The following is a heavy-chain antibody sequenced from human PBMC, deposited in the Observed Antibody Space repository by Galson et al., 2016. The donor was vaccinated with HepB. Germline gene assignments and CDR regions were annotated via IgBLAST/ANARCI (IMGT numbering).Heavy chain of an antibody. CDR1: GFIFSSYS. D-gene: IGHD6-13*01. CDR3: ARGGIGGFPYYYYYGMDV. J-gene: IGHJ6*02. Sequence: SLRLSCAASGFIFSSYSMNWVRQAPGKGLEWLSYISSSSNTIKYADSVKGRFTISRDNARNSLSLQMNSLSAEDTAVYYCARGGIGGFPYYYYYGMDVWGQGTAVTASS. V-gene: IGHV3-48*04. CDR2: ISSSSNTI.